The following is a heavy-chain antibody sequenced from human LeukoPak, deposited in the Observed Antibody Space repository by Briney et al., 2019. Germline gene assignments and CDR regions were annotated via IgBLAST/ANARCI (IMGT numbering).Heavy chain of an antibody. Sequence: GGSLRLSCAAPGFTFDDFDMSWVRQVPGKGLEWVSHVSWNGRNSDYADSLKGRFTISRDNAKNSLYLQMNGLRAEDTAFYYCARAATGHYYYCMDVWGNGTTVNVSS. CDR2: VSWNGRNS. D-gene: IGHD3-9*01. J-gene: IGHJ6*03. V-gene: IGHV3-20*04. CDR3: ARAATGHYYYCMDV. CDR1: GFTFDDFD.